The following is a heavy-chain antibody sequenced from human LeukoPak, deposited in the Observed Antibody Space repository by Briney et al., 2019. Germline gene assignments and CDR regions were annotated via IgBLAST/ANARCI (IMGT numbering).Heavy chain of an antibody. V-gene: IGHV4-59*08. Sequence: SETLSLTSAVSGGSISNYYWSWIRQPPGKELEWIGYIYFSGGNTNYNPSFKSRVTISVDTSKNQFFLRLNSVTAADTAVYYCARQPSGTAAFDIWGQGTVVTVSS. CDR2: IYFSGGNT. J-gene: IGHJ3*02. CDR1: GGSISNYY. CDR3: ARQPSGTAAFDI. D-gene: IGHD1-14*01.